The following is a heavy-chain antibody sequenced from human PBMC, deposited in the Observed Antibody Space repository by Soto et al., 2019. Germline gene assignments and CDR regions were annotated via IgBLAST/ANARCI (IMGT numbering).Heavy chain of an antibody. CDR1: GYTFTGYY. V-gene: IGHV1-2*02. CDR2: VNPNSGGT. D-gene: IGHD6-19*01. Sequence: GASVKVSCKASGYTFTGYYMHCVRQAPGQGLEWMGWVNPNSGGTNYAQKFQGRVTMTRDTSISTAYMELSRLRSDDTAVYYCARARDSSGWYYFDYWGQGTLVTVS. J-gene: IGHJ4*02. CDR3: ARARDSSGWYYFDY.